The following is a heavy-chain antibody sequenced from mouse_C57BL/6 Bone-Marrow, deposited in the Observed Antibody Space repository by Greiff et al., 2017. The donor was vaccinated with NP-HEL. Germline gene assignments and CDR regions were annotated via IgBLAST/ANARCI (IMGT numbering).Heavy chain of an antibody. D-gene: IGHD1-1*01. V-gene: IGHV1-64*01. CDR1: GYTFTSYW. Sequence: QVQLQQPGAELVKPGASVKLSCKASGYTFTSYWMHWVKQRPGQGLEWIGMIHPNSGSTNYNEKFKSKATLTVDKSSSTAYMQLSSLTSEASAVYYCARQCTTVVATVDYWGQGTTLTVSS. CDR3: ARQCTTVVATVDY. J-gene: IGHJ2*01. CDR2: IHPNSGST.